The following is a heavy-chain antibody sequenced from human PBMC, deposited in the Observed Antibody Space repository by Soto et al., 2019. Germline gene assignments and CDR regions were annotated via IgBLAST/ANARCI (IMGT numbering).Heavy chain of an antibody. CDR2: IYHSGST. CDR3: ARGDYYDSSGYLFDY. Sequence: PSETLSLTCTVSGGSIRDYYWSWIRQPPGKGLEWIGYIYHSGSTYYNPSLKSRVTISVDRSKNQFSLKLSSVTAADTAVYYCARGDYYDSSGYLFDYWGQGTLVTVSS. J-gene: IGHJ4*02. V-gene: IGHV4-59*12. D-gene: IGHD3-22*01. CDR1: GGSIRDYY.